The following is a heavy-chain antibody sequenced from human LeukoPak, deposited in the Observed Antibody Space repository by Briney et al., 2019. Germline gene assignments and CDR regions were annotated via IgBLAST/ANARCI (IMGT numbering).Heavy chain of an antibody. V-gene: IGHV3-30*02. J-gene: IGHJ3*02. CDR1: GFTFSSYG. D-gene: IGHD2-2*01. CDR3: AGNQLPLDAFDI. Sequence: GGSLRLSCAASGFTFSSYGMHWVRQAPGKGLEWVAFIRYDGSNKYYADSVKGRFTISRDNSKNTLYLQMNSLRAEDTAVYYCAGNQLPLDAFDIWGQGTMVTVSS. CDR2: IRYDGSNK.